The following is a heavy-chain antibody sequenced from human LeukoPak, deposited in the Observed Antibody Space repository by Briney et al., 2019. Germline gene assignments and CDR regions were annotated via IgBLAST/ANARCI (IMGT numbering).Heavy chain of an antibody. CDR2: IYYSGCT. V-gene: IGHV4-59*01. D-gene: IGHD6-13*01. Sequence: SETLSLTCTVSGGSISSYYWSWIRQPPGKGLEWIGYIYYSGCTNYNPSLKSRVTISVDTSKNQFSLKLSSVTAADTAVYYCARVTAAAGYYWYFDLWGRGTLVTVSS. CDR3: ARVTAAAGYYWYFDL. J-gene: IGHJ2*01. CDR1: GGSISSYY.